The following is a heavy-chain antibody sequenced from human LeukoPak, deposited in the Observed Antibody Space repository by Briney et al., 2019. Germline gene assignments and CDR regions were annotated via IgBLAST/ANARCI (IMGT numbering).Heavy chain of an antibody. CDR1: GGSISSYY. CDR3: ARGRGSSWYYFDS. J-gene: IGHJ4*02. V-gene: IGHV4-59*12. Sequence: SETLSLTCTVSGGSISSYYWSWIRQPPGKGLEWIGYIYYSGSTNYNPSLKGRVTMTIDTSKNQFSLDLSSVTAADTAVYYCARGRGSSWYYFDSWGQGTLVTISS. CDR2: IYYSGST. D-gene: IGHD6-13*01.